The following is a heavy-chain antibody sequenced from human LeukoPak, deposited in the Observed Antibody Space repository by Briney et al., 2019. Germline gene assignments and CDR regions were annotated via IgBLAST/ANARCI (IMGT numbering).Heavy chain of an antibody. V-gene: IGHV3-30*04. CDR1: GFTFSSYA. D-gene: IGHD3-22*01. Sequence: PGGSLRLSCAASGFTFSSYAMHWVRQAPGKGLEWVAVISYDGSNKYYADSVKDRFTISRDNSKNTLYLQMNSLRAEDTAVYYCASDASGGYYLLDYWGQGTLVTVYS. J-gene: IGHJ4*02. CDR3: ASDASGGYYLLDY. CDR2: ISYDGSNK.